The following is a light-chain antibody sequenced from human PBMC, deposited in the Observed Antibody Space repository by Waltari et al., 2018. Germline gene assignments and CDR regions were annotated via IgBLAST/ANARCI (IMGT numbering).Light chain of an antibody. Sequence: DIVMTQSPLSLPVTPGEPASISCRSSQSLLRLRNSGNTYLEWYLQRPGQSPQLLISLGFNRAAGVPDRLSGSGSGTDFTLKSSKVEAEDVGIYYCMQVLQTPFTFGQGTKLEIQ. J-gene: IGKJ2*01. V-gene: IGKV2-28*01. CDR1: QSLLRLRNSGNTY. CDR2: LGF. CDR3: MQVLQTPFT.